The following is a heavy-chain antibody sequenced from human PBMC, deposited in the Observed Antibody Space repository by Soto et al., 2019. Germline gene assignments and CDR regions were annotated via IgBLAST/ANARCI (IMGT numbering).Heavy chain of an antibody. CDR1: GYTFTSYY. CDR2: INPSGGST. Sequence: QVQLVQSGAEVKKPGASVKVSCKASGYTFTSYYMHWVRQAPGQGLEWMGIINPSGGSTRNAQKFQGRVAMTRDTSTSTVHMELSSLRSEDTAVYYCARGSSGYYSYGDYWGQGTLVTVSS. D-gene: IGHD3-22*01. V-gene: IGHV1-46*01. J-gene: IGHJ4*02. CDR3: ARGSSGYYSYGDY.